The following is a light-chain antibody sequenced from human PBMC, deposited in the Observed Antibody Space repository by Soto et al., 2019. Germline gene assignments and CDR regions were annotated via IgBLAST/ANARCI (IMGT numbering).Light chain of an antibody. V-gene: IGKV1-39*01. J-gene: IGKJ3*01. CDR3: QQTYSVPFT. Sequence: DIPMTQSPSSLSASVGDRVTITCRASQSISSFLSWYRQKPGKAPILLIYGASILQSGVPSRFSGSGSGTDFTLIISILQAEDFATYCCQQTYSVPFTFGPGTRVDIK. CDR2: GAS. CDR1: QSISSF.